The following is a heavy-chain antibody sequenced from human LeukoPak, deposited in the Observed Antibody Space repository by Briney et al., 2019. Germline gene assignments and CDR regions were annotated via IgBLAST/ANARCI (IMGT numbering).Heavy chain of an antibody. Sequence: GGSLRLSCAASGFTFSTYGMHWVRQAPGKGLEWVAFIWHDGTNKYYTDSVKGRFTISRDNAKNSLYLQMNSLRAEDTAVYYCASRHWIAAAGTDYWGQGTLVTVSS. J-gene: IGHJ4*02. CDR3: ASRHWIAAAGTDY. CDR2: IWHDGTNK. D-gene: IGHD6-13*01. V-gene: IGHV3-33*03. CDR1: GFTFSTYG.